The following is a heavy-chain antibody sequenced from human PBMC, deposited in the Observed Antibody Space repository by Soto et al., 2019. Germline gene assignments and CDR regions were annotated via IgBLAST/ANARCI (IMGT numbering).Heavy chain of an antibody. Sequence: QITLKESGPTLVKPTQTLTLTCTFSGFSLSTSGVGVGWIRQPPGKALEWLALIYWDDDKRYSPSLKSRLTITKDTYKYQVVLTMTNMDPVDTATYYCAQVDTAMVCDYWGQGTLVTVSS. CDR1: GFSLSTSGVG. J-gene: IGHJ4*02. CDR3: AQVDTAMVCDY. CDR2: IYWDDDK. D-gene: IGHD5-18*01. V-gene: IGHV2-5*02.